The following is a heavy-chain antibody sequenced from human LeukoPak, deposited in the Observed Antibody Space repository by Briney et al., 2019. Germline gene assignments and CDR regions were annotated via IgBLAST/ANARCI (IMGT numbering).Heavy chain of an antibody. J-gene: IGHJ4*02. CDR3: ARRQSASTPPDY. D-gene: IGHD3-16*01. CDR2: INSDGNTI. CDR1: GFTFSSYW. V-gene: IGHV3-74*01. Sequence: GGSLRLSCAASGFTFSSYWMHWVRQAPGKGLVWVSRINSDGNTISYADSVKGRFAISRDNAKNTLYLQMNSLRAEDTAVYYCARRQSASTPPDYWGQGTLVTVSS.